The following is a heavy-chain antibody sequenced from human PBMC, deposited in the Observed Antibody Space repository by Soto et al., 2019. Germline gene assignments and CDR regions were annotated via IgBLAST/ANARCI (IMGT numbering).Heavy chain of an antibody. D-gene: IGHD6-6*01. CDR2: ISYDGSNK. Sequence: GGSLRLSCAASGFTFSSYGMHWVRQAPGKGLEWVAVISYDGSNKYYADSVKGRFTISRDNSKNTLYLQMNSLRAEDTAVYYCAHLSYSSSSPFDYWGQGTLVTVSS. CDR1: GFTFSSYG. J-gene: IGHJ4*02. V-gene: IGHV3-30*03. CDR3: AHLSYSSSSPFDY.